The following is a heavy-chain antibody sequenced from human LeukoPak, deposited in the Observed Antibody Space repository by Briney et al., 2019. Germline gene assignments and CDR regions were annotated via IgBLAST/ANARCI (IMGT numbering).Heavy chain of an antibody. V-gene: IGHV4-4*07. D-gene: IGHD3-22*01. CDR1: GGSISSYY. CDR2: IYTSGSS. J-gene: IGHJ4*02. CDR3: ARGRTEYDSSGYYSPVFDY. Sequence: SETLSLTCTVSGGSISSYYWSWIRQPAGKGLEWIGRIYTSGSSNYNPSLKSRVTMSVDTSKNQFSLKLSSVTAADTAVYYCARGRTEYDSSGYYSPVFDYWGQGTLVTVSS.